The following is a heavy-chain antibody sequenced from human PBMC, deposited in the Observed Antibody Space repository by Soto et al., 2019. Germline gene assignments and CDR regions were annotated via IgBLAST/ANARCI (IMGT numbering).Heavy chain of an antibody. V-gene: IGHV3-23*01. CDR1: GFTLSNYA. Sequence: GGSLRLSCAASGFTLSNYAMSWVRQAPGKGLEWVSAISGSGGSTYYADSVKGRFTISRDNSKNTLCLQMNSLRAEDTAVYYCAKIKRLGAAADYYYGMDVWGQGTTVTVSS. D-gene: IGHD6-13*01. CDR2: ISGSGGST. CDR3: AKIKRLGAAADYYYGMDV. J-gene: IGHJ6*02.